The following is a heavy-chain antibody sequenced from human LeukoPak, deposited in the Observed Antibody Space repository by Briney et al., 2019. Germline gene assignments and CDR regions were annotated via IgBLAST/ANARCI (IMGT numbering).Heavy chain of an antibody. J-gene: IGHJ4*02. V-gene: IGHV1-18*01. CDR2: ISAYNGNT. Sequence: ASVKVSCKASGYTFTSYGISWVRQAPGQGLEWMGWISAYNGNTNYAQKLQGRVTMTTDTSTSTAYMELRSLRSDDTAVYYCARDRAYCGGDCYPPLGYWGQGTLVTVSS. CDR1: GYTFTSYG. D-gene: IGHD2-21*02. CDR3: ARDRAYCGGDCYPPLGY.